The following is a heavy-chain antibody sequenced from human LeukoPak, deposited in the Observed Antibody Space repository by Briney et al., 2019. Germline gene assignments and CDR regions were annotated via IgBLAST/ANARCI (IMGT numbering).Heavy chain of an antibody. CDR3: ARVSVLRFLEWGRESGFDY. Sequence: SSETLSLTCTVSGGSISSYYWSWIRQPPGKGLEWIGYIYYSGSTNYNPSLKSRVTISVDTSKNQFSLKLSSVTAADTAVYYCARVSVLRFLEWGRESGFDYWGQGTLVTVSS. CDR2: IYYSGST. J-gene: IGHJ4*02. V-gene: IGHV4-59*01. CDR1: GGSISSYY. D-gene: IGHD3-3*01.